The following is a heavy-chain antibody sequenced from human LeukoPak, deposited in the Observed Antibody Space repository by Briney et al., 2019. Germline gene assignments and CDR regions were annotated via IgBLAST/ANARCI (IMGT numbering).Heavy chain of an antibody. D-gene: IGHD7-27*01. CDR2: IGRGGGGI. CDR1: GFTFSTHT. Sequence: GGSLRLSCVASGFTFSTHTMYWVRLAPGKGLEWVSIIGRGGGGIHYTDSVRGRFTISRDDSKNTLYLQMNSLRAEDTALYCCAHDPNWEMDYWGQGVLVTVSS. CDR3: AHDPNWEMDY. V-gene: IGHV3-23*01. J-gene: IGHJ4*02.